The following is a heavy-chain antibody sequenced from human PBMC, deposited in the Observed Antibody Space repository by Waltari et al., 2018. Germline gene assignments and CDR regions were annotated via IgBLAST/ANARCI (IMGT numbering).Heavy chain of an antibody. V-gene: IGHV4-39*01. D-gene: IGHD5-12*01. Sequence: QLQLQESGPGLVKPSETLSLTCSVSGGSITSNRHYWGWIRQPPGQGLEWIGTLSYSGTTYISPSLKSRVTLSRDTSRNLLSLKLGSVTATDTAVYYCAAYIGASVGTAAFDVWGQGTMVNVSS. CDR1: GGSITSNRHY. CDR3: AAYIGASVGTAAFDV. J-gene: IGHJ3*01. CDR2: LSYSGTT.